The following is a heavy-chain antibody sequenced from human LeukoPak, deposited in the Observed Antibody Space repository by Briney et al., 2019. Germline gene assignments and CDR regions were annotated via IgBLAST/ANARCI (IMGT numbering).Heavy chain of an antibody. Sequence: SETLSLTCAVYGGSFSGYYWSWIRQPPGKGLEWIGYIYYSGSTNYNPSLKSRVTISVDTSKNQFSLKLSSVTAADTAVYYCARVGRWLQFGWFDPWGQGTLVTVSS. CDR3: ARVGRWLQFGWFDP. D-gene: IGHD5-24*01. CDR2: IYYSGST. CDR1: GGSFSGYY. V-gene: IGHV4-59*01. J-gene: IGHJ5*02.